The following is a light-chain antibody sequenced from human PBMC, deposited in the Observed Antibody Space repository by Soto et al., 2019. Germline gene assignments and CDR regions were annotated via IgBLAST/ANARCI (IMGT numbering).Light chain of an antibody. V-gene: IGLV2-14*01. CDR3: SSYTSSNTFV. CDR1: SNDVGGYNY. CDR2: EVS. J-gene: IGLJ1*01. Sequence: QSVLTQPAPVSGSPGQSLTISCTGTSNDVGGYNYVSWYQHDPGKATKLMMYEVSIRPSGVSHRFSGSKSGNTASLTISGLQAEDEADYYCSSYTSSNTFVFGTGTKVTVL.